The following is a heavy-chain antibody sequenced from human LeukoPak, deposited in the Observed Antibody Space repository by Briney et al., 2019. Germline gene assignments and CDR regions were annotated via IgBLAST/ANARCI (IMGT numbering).Heavy chain of an antibody. CDR2: VYYSGTT. Sequence: SETLSLTCSVSGSSISLSYYYWGWIRQPPGKALEWIGSVYYSGTTSYNPSLKSRVTISVDMSKNHFSLRLSSVTAADTAMYYCARGTLYSGWSYYFDYWGQGSQVTVSS. CDR3: ARGTLYSGWSYYFDY. D-gene: IGHD6-19*01. V-gene: IGHV4-39*07. CDR1: GSSISLSYYY. J-gene: IGHJ4*02.